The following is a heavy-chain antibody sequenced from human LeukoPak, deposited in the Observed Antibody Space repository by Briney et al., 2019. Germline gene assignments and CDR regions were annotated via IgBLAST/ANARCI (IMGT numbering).Heavy chain of an antibody. CDR1: GGSISSYY. Sequence: SETLSLTCTVSGGSISSYYWSWIRQPPGKGLEWIGYIYYSGNTNYNPSLKSRVTISVDTSKNQFSLKLSSVTAADTAVYYCARHYDFWSGYIDHWGQGTLVTVSS. CDR2: IYYSGNT. V-gene: IGHV4-59*01. CDR3: ARHYDFWSGYIDH. J-gene: IGHJ4*02. D-gene: IGHD3-3*01.